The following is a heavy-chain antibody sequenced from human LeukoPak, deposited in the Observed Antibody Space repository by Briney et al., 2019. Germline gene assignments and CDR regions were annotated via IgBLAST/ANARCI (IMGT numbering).Heavy chain of an antibody. CDR2: IYYSGST. J-gene: IGHJ4*02. Sequence: SETLSLTCTVSGGSISSYYWSWIRHPPGKGLEWIGYIYYSGSTNYNPSLKSRVTISVDTSKNQFSLKLSSVTAADTAVYYCARQSARHFDYWGQGTLVTVSS. D-gene: IGHD6-6*01. CDR1: GGSISSYY. CDR3: ARQSARHFDY. V-gene: IGHV4-59*08.